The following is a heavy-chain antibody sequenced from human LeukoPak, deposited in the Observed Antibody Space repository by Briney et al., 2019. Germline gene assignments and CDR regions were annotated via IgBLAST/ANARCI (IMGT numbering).Heavy chain of an antibody. D-gene: IGHD3-22*01. CDR2: IRGSGGST. V-gene: IGHV3-23*01. CDR1: GFTFSSYA. Sequence: GGSLRLSCAASGFTFSSYAMSWVRQAPGKGLEGVSAIRGSGGSTYYADSVKGRFTISRDNSKNTLYLQMNSLRAEDTAVYYCAKRLMAMIVVDPTIGPDAFDIWGQGTMVTVSS. CDR3: AKRLMAMIVVDPTIGPDAFDI. J-gene: IGHJ3*02.